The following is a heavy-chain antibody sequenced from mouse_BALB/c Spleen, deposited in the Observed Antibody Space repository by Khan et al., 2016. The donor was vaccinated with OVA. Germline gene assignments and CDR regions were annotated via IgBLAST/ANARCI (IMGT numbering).Heavy chain of an antibody. CDR2: ISPGSGDT. CDR1: GYTFTDYY. D-gene: IGHD1-2*01. Sequence: QIQLVQSGAELARPGASVKLSCKASGYTFTDYYINWVKQRTGQGLEWIGEISPGSGDTYYNEKFKGKATLTADKSSSTAYMQLSSLTSEASAFYFCARRNYFGYTFAYWGQGTLVTVSA. V-gene: IGHV1-77*01. CDR3: ARRNYFGYTFAY. J-gene: IGHJ3*01.